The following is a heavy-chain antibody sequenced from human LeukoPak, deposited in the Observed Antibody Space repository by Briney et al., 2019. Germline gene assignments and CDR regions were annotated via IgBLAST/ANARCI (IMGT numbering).Heavy chain of an antibody. CDR1: GFTFSSYS. J-gene: IGHJ4*02. CDR2: ISSSGSYV. CDR3: GRDYEID. D-gene: IGHD5-12*01. V-gene: IGHV3-21*01. Sequence: AGSLRLSCAVSGFTFSSYSMNWVRQAPGKGLEWVSSISSSGSYVYYGDSVKGRFTTSKDNAKDSRYLQTNSLGAEDTAVCYWGRDYEIDWGQGTLVTVS.